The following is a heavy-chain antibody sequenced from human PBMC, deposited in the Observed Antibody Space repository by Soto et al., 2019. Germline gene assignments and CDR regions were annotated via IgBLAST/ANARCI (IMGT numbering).Heavy chain of an antibody. CDR3: ARTMPAAGTFDY. CDR1: GFSLITGGVR. V-gene: IGHV2-70*04. CDR2: IDGNNEK. J-gene: IGHJ4*02. D-gene: IGHD6-13*01. Sequence: GSGPTLVNPTPTLTLTCTFSGFSLITGGVRVSWIRQPPGQALEWLARIDGNNEKYYTTSLKTRLTISKDNSKNQVVLTMTNMDPVDTGTYYCARTMPAAGTFDYWGQGALVTVSS.